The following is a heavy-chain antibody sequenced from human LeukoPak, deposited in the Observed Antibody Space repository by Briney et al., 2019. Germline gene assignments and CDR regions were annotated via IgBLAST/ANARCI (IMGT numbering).Heavy chain of an antibody. Sequence: ASVKVSCKASGGTSSSYAISWVRQAPGQGLEWMGRISGHNGQTKYAQKFQGRVSMTRDTSTRAAYMELTSLRFDDTAVYYCARDEFYGSGSSGDDGLDIWGQGTMVSV. CDR3: ARDEFYGSGSSGDDGLDI. D-gene: IGHD3-10*01. CDR2: ISGHNGQT. J-gene: IGHJ3*02. CDR1: GGTSSSYA. V-gene: IGHV1-18*01.